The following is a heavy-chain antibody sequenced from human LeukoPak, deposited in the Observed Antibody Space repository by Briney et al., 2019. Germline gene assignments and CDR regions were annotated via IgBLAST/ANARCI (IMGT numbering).Heavy chain of an antibody. CDR2: IWYDGSEE. D-gene: IGHD2-2*01. Sequence: GGSLRLSCAASGFTFRSTGMHWVRQAPGKGLEWVAIIWYDGSEEYYADSVKGRFTISRDNSRNTLYLQMNSLTADDSAMYYCAKDWGTSGDRSSYGFFDHWGRGTLVTVS. CDR3: AKDWGTSGDRSSYGFFDH. J-gene: IGHJ4*02. V-gene: IGHV3-33*06. CDR1: GFTFRSTG.